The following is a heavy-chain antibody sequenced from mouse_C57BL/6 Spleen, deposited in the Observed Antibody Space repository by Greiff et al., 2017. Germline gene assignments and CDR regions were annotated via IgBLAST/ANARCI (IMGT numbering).Heavy chain of an antibody. CDR1: GYTFTDYY. CDR3: ARCDYYGSRGAY. J-gene: IGHJ3*01. D-gene: IGHD1-1*01. V-gene: IGHV1-26*01. Sequence: VQLQQSGPELVKPGASVKISCKASGYTFTDYYMNWVKQSHGKSLEWIGDINPNNGGTSYNQKFKGKATLTVDKSSSTAYMELRSLTSEDSAVYYCARCDYYGSRGAYWGQGTLVTVSA. CDR2: INPNNGGT.